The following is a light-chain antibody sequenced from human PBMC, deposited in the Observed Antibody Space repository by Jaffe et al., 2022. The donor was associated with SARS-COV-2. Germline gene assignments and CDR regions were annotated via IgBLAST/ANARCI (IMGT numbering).Light chain of an antibody. CDR2: DDG. V-gene: IGLV3-21*02. J-gene: IGLJ3*02. CDR3: QVWGINSDWV. CDR1: NIGSKR. Sequence: SYVLTQPPSVSVAPGQTARISCGGNNIGSKRVHWYQQKPGQAPVLVVYDDGDRPSGIPERFSGSKSGNTATLTINRVEVGDEADYYCQVWGINSDWVFGGGTKLTV.